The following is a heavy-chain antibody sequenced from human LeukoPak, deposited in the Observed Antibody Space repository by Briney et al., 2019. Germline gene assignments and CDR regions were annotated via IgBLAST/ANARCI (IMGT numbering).Heavy chain of an antibody. CDR2: IPYDGRNT. Sequence: GGSLRLSCAASGSTFSSNGMYWVRQAPGKGLEWVAFIPYDGRNTYYADSVKGRFTISRDNAKNSLYLQMNSLRAEDTAVYYCARGGTYQPLLGYWGQGTLVTVSS. J-gene: IGHJ4*02. CDR1: GSTFSSNG. D-gene: IGHD2-2*01. V-gene: IGHV3-30*02. CDR3: ARGGTYQPLLGY.